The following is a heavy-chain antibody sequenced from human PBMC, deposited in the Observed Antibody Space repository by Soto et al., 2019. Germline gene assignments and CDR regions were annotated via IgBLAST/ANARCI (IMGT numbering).Heavy chain of an antibody. V-gene: IGHV4-59*01. D-gene: IGHD5-12*01. J-gene: IGHJ4*02. CDR2: IYYGGST. Sequence: PSETLSLTCTVSGGSISSYYWSWIRQPPGKGLEWIGYIYYGGSTNYNPSLKSRVTISVDTSKNQFSLKLSSVTAAATAVYYCASGWGAGYNYVFDYWGQGTLVTVS. CDR3: ASGWGAGYNYVFDY. CDR1: GGSISSYY.